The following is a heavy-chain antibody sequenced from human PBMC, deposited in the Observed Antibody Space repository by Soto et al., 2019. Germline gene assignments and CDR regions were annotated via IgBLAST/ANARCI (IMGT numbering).Heavy chain of an antibody. J-gene: IGHJ6*02. CDR1: GFTFSSYE. D-gene: IGHD3-10*01. CDR2: ISSSGSTI. V-gene: IGHV3-48*03. Sequence: GSLRLSCAASGFTFSSYEMNWVRQAPGKGLEWVSYISSSGSTIYYADSVKGRFTISRDNAKNSLYLQMNSLRAEDTAVYYCARGKGVGSSYYYYGMDVWGQGTTVTVSS. CDR3: ARGKGVGSSYYYYGMDV.